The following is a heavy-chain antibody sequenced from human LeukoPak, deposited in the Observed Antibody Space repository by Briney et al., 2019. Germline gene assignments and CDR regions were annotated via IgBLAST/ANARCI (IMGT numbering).Heavy chain of an antibody. D-gene: IGHD5-24*01. CDR2: ISGPSTAI. J-gene: IGHJ4*02. CDR3: VRRRGTDGLRGSFDY. Sequence: PGGSLRLSCAASGFTFSSYSMNWVRQAPGKGLEWLSVISGPSTAIYYADSVKGRFTISRDNAKNSLYLQMNRLLAEDTGVYYCVRRRGTDGLRGSFDYWGQGTPVTVSS. CDR1: GFTFSSYS. V-gene: IGHV3-48*04.